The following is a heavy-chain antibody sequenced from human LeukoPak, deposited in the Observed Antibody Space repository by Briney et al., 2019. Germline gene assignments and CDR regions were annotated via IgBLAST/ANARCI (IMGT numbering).Heavy chain of an antibody. CDR2: ISHSGST. Sequence: SETLSLTCTVYGGSFSGYYWSWIRQPPGKGLEWIGEISHSGSTDFNPSLKSRVTISVDTSKNQFSLKLSSVTAADTAVYYCARTVRRYYYMDVWGKGTTVTVSS. V-gene: IGHV4-34*09. CDR1: GGSFSGYY. CDR3: ARTVRRYYYMDV. J-gene: IGHJ6*03. D-gene: IGHD4-17*01.